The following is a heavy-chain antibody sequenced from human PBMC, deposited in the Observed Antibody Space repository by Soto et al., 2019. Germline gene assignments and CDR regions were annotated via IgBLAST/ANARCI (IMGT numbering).Heavy chain of an antibody. D-gene: IGHD3-22*01. V-gene: IGHV3-23*01. CDR2: IDGSGGDI. Sequence: EVQLLESGGDLVQPGGSLTLSCAASGFTFSSYAMGWVRQAPGTGLEWVSVIDGSGGDISLADSVKDRFTISKDKSKSTLFLPMSRLRAEDTVRYYCAKEVVAAAYVEASPCDLWGQGTLVTVSS. J-gene: IGHJ5*02. CDR1: GFTFSSYA. CDR3: AKEVVAAAYVEASPCDL.